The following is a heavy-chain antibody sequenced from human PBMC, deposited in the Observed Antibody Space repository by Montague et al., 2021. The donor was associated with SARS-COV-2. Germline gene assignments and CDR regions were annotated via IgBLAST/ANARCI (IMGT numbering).Heavy chain of an antibody. V-gene: IGHV4-59*04. J-gene: IGHJ4*02. Sequence: LRLSCAASGFAFTSYEMHWVRQPPGKGLEWIGSIYPGGKMFYNSSLKSRVTMSIDTSENQFSLNLNSVTAADTAVYYCARHSGGSEVSGLDYWGQGTLVTVSS. CDR1: GFAFTSYE. CDR2: IYPGGKM. CDR3: ARHSGGSEVSGLDY. D-gene: IGHD3-10*01.